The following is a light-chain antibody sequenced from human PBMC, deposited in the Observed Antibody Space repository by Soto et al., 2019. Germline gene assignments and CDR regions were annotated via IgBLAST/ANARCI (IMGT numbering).Light chain of an antibody. CDR1: QGISSQ. Sequence: EIVLTQSPATLSLSPGERATLSCRASQGISSQLAWYQQKPGQAPRLLICDASSRATGIPARFSGSGSGTDLTLTISSREPEDFAVYYCQQRSSWPLTFGGGTKVEIK. V-gene: IGKV3-11*01. J-gene: IGKJ4*01. CDR2: DAS. CDR3: QQRSSWPLT.